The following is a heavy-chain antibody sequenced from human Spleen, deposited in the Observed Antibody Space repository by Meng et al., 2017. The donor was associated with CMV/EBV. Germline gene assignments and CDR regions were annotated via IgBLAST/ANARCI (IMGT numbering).Heavy chain of an antibody. V-gene: IGHV3-30*03. Sequence: GESLKISCAVSGFTFSSYVMHWVRQAPGKGLEWVAALSNDGREKYYADSVKGRFILSRDYSKYTLYLQMNSLRAEDTAVYYCARDNSAANRYYYGMDVWGQGTTVTVSS. CDR2: LSNDGREK. D-gene: IGHD4-23*01. J-gene: IGHJ6*02. CDR1: GFTFSSYV. CDR3: ARDNSAANRYYYGMDV.